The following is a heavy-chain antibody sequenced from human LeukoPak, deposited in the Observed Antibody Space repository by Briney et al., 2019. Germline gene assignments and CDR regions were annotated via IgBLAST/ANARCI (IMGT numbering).Heavy chain of an antibody. CDR1: GGSISSYY. Sequence: PSETLSLTCTVSGGSISSYYWSWIRQPPGKGLEWIGYIYYSGSTNYNPSLKSRVTISVDTSKNQFSLKLSSVTAADTAVYYCARVGYGGNSDYWGQGTLVTVSS. J-gene: IGHJ4*02. CDR2: IYYSGST. D-gene: IGHD4-23*01. V-gene: IGHV4-59*08. CDR3: ARVGYGGNSDY.